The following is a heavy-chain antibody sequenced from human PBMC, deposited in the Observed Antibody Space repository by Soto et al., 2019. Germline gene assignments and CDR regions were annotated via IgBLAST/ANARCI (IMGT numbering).Heavy chain of an antibody. CDR2: ISSSSTI. J-gene: IGHJ5*02. Sequence: EVQLVESGGGLVQPGGSLRLSCVASGFTFSSYSMNWVRQAPGKGLEWVSYISSSSTIYYADSVKGRFTISRDNAKNSLYLQMNSLRDEDTAVYYCAREAHYINWFDPWGQGTLVTVSS. CDR3: AREAHYINWFDP. CDR1: GFTFSSYS. V-gene: IGHV3-48*02. D-gene: IGHD4-4*01.